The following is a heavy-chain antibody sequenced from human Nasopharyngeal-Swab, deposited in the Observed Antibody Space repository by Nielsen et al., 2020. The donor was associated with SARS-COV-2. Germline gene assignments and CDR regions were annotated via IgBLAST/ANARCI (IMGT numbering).Heavy chain of an antibody. J-gene: IGHJ4*02. CDR3: ARARLGWVVVVAATPPDY. Sequence: GESLKISCAASGFTVSSNYMNWVRQAPGKGLEWVSSISSSSSYIYYADSVKGRFTISRDNAKNSLYLQMNSLRAEDTAVYYCARARLGWVVVVAATPPDYWGQGTLVTVS. CDR2: ISSSSSYI. V-gene: IGHV3-21*01. D-gene: IGHD2-15*01. CDR1: GFTVSSNY.